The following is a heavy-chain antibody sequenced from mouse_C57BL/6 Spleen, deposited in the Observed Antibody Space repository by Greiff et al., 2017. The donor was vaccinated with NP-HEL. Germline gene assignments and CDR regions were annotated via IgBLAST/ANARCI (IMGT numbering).Heavy chain of an antibody. V-gene: IGHV1-15*01. Sequence: VQLQQSGAELVRPGASVTLSCKASGYTFTDYEMHWVKQTPVHGLEWIGAIDPETGGTAYNQKFKGKAILTADKSSSTAYMELRSLTSEDSAVYYCTRRRGGGLPWFAYWGQGTLVTVSA. CDR2: IDPETGGT. J-gene: IGHJ3*01. CDR1: GYTFTDYE. D-gene: IGHD2-4*01. CDR3: TRRRGGGLPWFAY.